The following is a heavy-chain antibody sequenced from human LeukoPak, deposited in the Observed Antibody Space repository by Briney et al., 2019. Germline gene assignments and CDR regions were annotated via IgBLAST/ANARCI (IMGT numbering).Heavy chain of an antibody. J-gene: IGHJ4*02. CDR2: IYHSGST. CDR3: ASYSSGYSSYYFDY. CDR1: GGSISSGGYS. V-gene: IGHV4-30-2*02. D-gene: IGHD3-22*01. Sequence: SETLSLTCAVSGGSISSGGYSWSWIRQPPGKGLEWIGYIYHSGSTNYNPSLKSRITISVDTSKNQFSLKLSSVTAADTAVYYCASYSSGYSSYYFDYWGQGTLVTVSS.